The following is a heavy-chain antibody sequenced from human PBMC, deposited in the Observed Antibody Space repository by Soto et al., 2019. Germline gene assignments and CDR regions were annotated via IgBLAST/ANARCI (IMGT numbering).Heavy chain of an antibody. J-gene: IGHJ3*02. CDR2: IYTSGST. CDR3: AREDCSGGSCYVDAFDI. V-gene: IGHV4-4*07. Sequence: SLTCTVSGGSISSYYWSWIRQPAGKGLEWIGRIYTSGSTNYNPSLKSRVTMSVDTSKNQFSLKLSSVTAADTAVYYCAREDCSGGSCYVDAFDIWGQGTMVTVSS. D-gene: IGHD2-15*01. CDR1: GGSISSYY.